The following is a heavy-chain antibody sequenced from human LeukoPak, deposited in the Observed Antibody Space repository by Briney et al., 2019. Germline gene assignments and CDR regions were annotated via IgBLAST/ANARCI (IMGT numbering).Heavy chain of an antibody. CDR2: INHSGST. V-gene: IGHV4-34*01. D-gene: IGHD1-7*01. CDR1: GFTVSSNY. J-gene: IGHJ3*02. CDR3: ARAGIIGTNAFDI. Sequence: TGGSLRLSCAASGFTVSSNYMSWVRQPPGKGLEWIGEINHSGSTNYNPSLKSRVTISVDTSKNQFSLKLSSVTAADTAVYYCARAGIIGTNAFDIWGQGTMVTVSP.